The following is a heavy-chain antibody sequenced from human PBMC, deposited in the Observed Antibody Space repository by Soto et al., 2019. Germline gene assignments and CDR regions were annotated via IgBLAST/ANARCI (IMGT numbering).Heavy chain of an antibody. V-gene: IGHV3-15*07. D-gene: IGHD3-22*01. CDR3: PTDFYSTMVVVLFDY. CDR1: GFAFGNAW. CDR2: IKSKINGGTT. Sequence: GGSLRLSCGASGFAFGNAWINWVRQAPGKGLEWVGRIKSKINGGTTDFAASVKGRFAISRDDSKNIVYLQMNSLKTEDTGIYYCPTDFYSTMVVVLFDYWGHEPPVTVPS. J-gene: IGHJ4*01.